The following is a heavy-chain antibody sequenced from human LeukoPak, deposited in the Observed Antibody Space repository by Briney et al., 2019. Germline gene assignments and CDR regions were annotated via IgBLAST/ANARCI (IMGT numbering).Heavy chain of an antibody. CDR2: IYYSGST. J-gene: IGHJ4*02. CDR1: GGSISSYY. D-gene: IGHD3-10*01. Sequence: SETLSLTCTVSGGSISSYYWSWIRQPPGKGLEWIGYIYYSGSTNYNPSLKSRVTISVDTSKNQFSLKLSSVTAADTAVYYCARRITMVRGVRYYFDYWGQGTLVTVSS. CDR3: ARRITMVRGVRYYFDY. V-gene: IGHV4-59*08.